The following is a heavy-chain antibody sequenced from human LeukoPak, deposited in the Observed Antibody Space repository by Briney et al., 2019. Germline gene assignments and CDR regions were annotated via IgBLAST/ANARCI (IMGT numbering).Heavy chain of an antibody. CDR1: GGSLSSYF. V-gene: IGHV4-59*12. CDR2: IHNSATT. D-gene: IGHD4-17*01. Sequence: SETLSLTCTVSGGSLSSYFWGWIRQPPGKGLEWIGYIHNSATTNCNPSLKSRVTISLDTAKNQFSLKLTSVTAADTAVYFCARSRGGFGDYGSWFDPWGQGTLLTVSS. J-gene: IGHJ5*02. CDR3: ARSRGGFGDYGSWFDP.